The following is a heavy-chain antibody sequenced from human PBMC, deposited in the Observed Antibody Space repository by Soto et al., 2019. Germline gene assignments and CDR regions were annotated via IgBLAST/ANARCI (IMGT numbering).Heavy chain of an antibody. CDR2: ITPYNGNT. CDR3: ARSSARRNDFDV. Sequence: QVQLVQSGAEVKNPGASVKVSCQASNYLFGAFGISWVRQAPGQGLEWMGWITPYNGNTHYAEKCQDRVTMTADKSTTTAYMEVRRLTSDDTAVYFCARSSARRNDFDVWGQGTVVTVSS. CDR1: NYLFGAFG. J-gene: IGHJ3*01. V-gene: IGHV1-18*01. D-gene: IGHD6-6*01.